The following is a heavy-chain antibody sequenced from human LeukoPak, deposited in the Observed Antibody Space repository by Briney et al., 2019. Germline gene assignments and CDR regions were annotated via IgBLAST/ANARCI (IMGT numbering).Heavy chain of an antibody. D-gene: IGHD2-15*01. V-gene: IGHV4-31*03. J-gene: IGHJ4*02. CDR3: ARYYCSGGTCYSFDY. CDR2: IYYSGST. CDR1: GGSISSGGYY. Sequence: SETLSLTCTGSGGSISSGGYYWSWIRQHPGKGLEWIGYIYYSGSTYYNPSLKSRVTISVDTSKNQFPLKLSSVAAADTAVYFCARYYCSGGTCYSFDYWGQGTLVTVSS.